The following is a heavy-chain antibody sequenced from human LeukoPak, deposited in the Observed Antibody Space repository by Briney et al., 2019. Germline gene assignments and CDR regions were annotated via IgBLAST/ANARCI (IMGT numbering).Heavy chain of an antibody. D-gene: IGHD3-22*01. CDR1: GFTFSSYP. CDR2: ITGGGEST. V-gene: IGHV3-23*01. J-gene: IGHJ4*02. CDR3: AGSRVCGYHDY. Sequence: GGSLTLSCTASGFTFSSYPMYWVRQAPGKGLEWVSAITGGGESTYYAESMKGRFTLSRDNSKNTLYLQMNRQRAEDTAVYNCAGSRVCGYHDYWGQGTLVTVSS.